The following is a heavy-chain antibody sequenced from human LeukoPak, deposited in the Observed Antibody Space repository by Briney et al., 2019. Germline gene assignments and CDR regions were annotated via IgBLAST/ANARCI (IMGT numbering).Heavy chain of an antibody. CDR3: ATNYDFWSGYNDY. CDR1: GGSISSSSYY. D-gene: IGHD3-3*01. Sequence: ASETLSHTCTVSGGSISSSSYYWGWIRQPPGKGLEWIGSIYYSGSTYYNPSLKSRVTISVDTSKNQFSLKLSSVTAADTAVYYCATNYDFWSGYNDYWGQGTLVTVSS. V-gene: IGHV4-39*01. J-gene: IGHJ4*02. CDR2: IYYSGST.